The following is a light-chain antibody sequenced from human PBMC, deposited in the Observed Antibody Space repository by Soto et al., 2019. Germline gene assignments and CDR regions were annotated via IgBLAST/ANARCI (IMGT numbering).Light chain of an antibody. CDR1: SSDIGGYNY. Sequence: QSVLTQPASVSGSPGQSITISCTGTSSDIGGYNYVSWYQQHPGKAPKLMIYEVTNRPSGVSNRFSGSKSGNTASLTISGLQAEDEADYYCSSYAISRDVFFGGGTKLTVL. V-gene: IGLV2-14*01. CDR2: EVT. J-gene: IGLJ2*01. CDR3: SSYAISRDVF.